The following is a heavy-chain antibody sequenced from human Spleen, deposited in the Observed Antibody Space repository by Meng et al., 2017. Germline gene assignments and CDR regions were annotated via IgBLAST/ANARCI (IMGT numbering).Heavy chain of an antibody. V-gene: IGHV1-18*01. Sequence: QVQLVPSGAKVKGPGASVKVSCKASGYTFTTYGISWVRQAPGQGLEWMGWIGAYNGNTNYAQNFQGRLTLTTDTSMSTAYMELRSLRSDDTAVYYCARATIPDYWGQGTLVTVSS. D-gene: IGHD5-24*01. CDR3: ARATIPDY. J-gene: IGHJ4*02. CDR2: IGAYNGNT. CDR1: GYTFTTYG.